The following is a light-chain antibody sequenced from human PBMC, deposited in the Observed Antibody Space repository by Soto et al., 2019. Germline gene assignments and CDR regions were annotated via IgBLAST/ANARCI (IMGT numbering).Light chain of an antibody. CDR2: GTS. V-gene: IGKV3-20*01. CDR1: QSVSSGY. CDR3: QQYGSSSWT. Sequence: EIVFTQSPGTLSLSPGERATLSCRASQSVSSGYLAWYQQKPGQAPRLLIYGTSSRATAIPDRFSGSGSGTDFTLTISRLEPEDFAVYYCQQYGSSSWTFGQGTKVDIK. J-gene: IGKJ1*01.